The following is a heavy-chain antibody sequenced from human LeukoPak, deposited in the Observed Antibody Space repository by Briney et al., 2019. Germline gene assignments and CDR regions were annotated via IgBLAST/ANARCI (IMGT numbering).Heavy chain of an antibody. CDR1: GFTFSSYG. D-gene: IGHD3-10*01. CDR3: ARGALLWFGEYTFDY. V-gene: IGHV3-30*03. J-gene: IGHJ4*02. CDR2: ISYDGSNK. Sequence: GGSLRLSCAASGFTFSSYGMHWVRQAPGKGLEWVAVISYDGSNKYYADSVKGRFTISRDNSKNTLYLQMNSLRAEDTAVYYCARGALLWFGEYTFDYWGQGTLVTVSS.